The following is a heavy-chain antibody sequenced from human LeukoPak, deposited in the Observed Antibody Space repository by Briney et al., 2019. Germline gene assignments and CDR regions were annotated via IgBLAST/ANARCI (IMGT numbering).Heavy chain of an antibody. D-gene: IGHD1-26*01. V-gene: IGHV3-66*01. CDR1: GFTVSSKY. CDR2: IYSGGST. Sequence: GGSLRLSCGASGFTVSSKYMSWVRQAPGKGLEWVSVIYSGGSTYYADSVKGRFTISRDNSKNTLYLQMNSLRAEDTAVYYCARDVRALSFFDIWGQGTMVTVSS. CDR3: ARDVRALSFFDI. J-gene: IGHJ3*02.